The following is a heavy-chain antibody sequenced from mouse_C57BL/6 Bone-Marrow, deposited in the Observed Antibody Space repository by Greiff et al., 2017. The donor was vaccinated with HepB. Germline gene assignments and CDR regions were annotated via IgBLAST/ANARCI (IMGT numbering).Heavy chain of an antibody. Sequence: EVQLQQSGGGLVQPGGSLKLSCAASGFTFSDYYMYWVRQTPEKRLEWVAYISNGGGSTYYPDTVKGRFTISRDNAKNTLYLQMSRLKSEDTAMYYCASLDGYYWYFDVWGTGTTVTVSS. J-gene: IGHJ1*03. CDR3: ASLDGYYWYFDV. CDR2: ISNGGGST. CDR1: GFTFSDYY. V-gene: IGHV5-12*01. D-gene: IGHD2-3*01.